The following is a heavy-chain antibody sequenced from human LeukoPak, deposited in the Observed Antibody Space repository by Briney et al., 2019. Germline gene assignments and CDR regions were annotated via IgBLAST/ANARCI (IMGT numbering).Heavy chain of an antibody. CDR3: ASIAAAPTGWYFDL. Sequence: PSQTLSLTCTVSGGSISSGGYYWSWIRQPPGKGLEWIGYIYHSGSTYYNPSLKSRVTISVDTSKNQFSLKLSSVTAADTAVYYCASIAAAPTGWYFDLWGRGTLVTVSS. V-gene: IGHV4-30-2*01. CDR2: IYHSGST. J-gene: IGHJ2*01. CDR1: GGSISSGGYY. D-gene: IGHD6-13*01.